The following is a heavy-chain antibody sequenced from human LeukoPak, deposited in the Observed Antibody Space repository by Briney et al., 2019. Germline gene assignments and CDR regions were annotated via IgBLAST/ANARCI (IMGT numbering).Heavy chain of an antibody. D-gene: IGHD3-22*01. CDR1: GFTFSSYT. CDR3: AKAYNYYDSTDAFDI. CDR2: ISASGGST. V-gene: IGHV3-23*01. J-gene: IGHJ3*02. Sequence: GGSLRLSCAASGFTFSSYTMNWVRQAPGKGLEWVSGISASGGSTYYADSVKGRFTISRDKSKNTLYLQMNSLRAEDTAVYYCAKAYNYYDSTDAFDIWGQGTMVTVSS.